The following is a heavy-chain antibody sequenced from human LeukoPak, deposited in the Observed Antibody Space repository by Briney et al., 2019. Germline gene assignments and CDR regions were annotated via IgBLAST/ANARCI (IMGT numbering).Heavy chain of an antibody. V-gene: IGHV3-7*01. CDR2: IKQDGSER. J-gene: IGHJ2*01. D-gene: IGHD3-22*01. CDR3: ARVGPFLNYYDSSGYPGTLDY. CDR1: GFTFSSYW. Sequence: GGSLRLSCAASGFTFSSYWMSWVRQAPGKGLEWVANIKQDGSERYYVDSVKGRFTISRDNAKNSLYLQMNSLRAEDTAVYYCARVGPFLNYYDSSGYPGTLDYWGRGTLVTVSS.